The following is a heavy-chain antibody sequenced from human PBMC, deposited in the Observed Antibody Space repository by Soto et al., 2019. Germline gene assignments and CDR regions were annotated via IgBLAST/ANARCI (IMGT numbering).Heavy chain of an antibody. V-gene: IGHV4-4*07. Sequence: SETLFVTCTFSVGSISSYYWSWIRQPAGKGLEWIGRIYTSGSTNYNPSLKSRVTMSVDTSKNQFSLKLSSVTAADTAVYYCARFTYDSSGYWWFDPWGQGTLVTVSS. J-gene: IGHJ5*02. CDR1: VGSISSYY. CDR3: ARFTYDSSGYWWFDP. CDR2: IYTSGST. D-gene: IGHD3-22*01.